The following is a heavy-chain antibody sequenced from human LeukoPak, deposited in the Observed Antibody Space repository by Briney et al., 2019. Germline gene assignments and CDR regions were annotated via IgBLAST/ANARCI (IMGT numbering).Heavy chain of an antibody. CDR3: AKRGVVIRVILVGFHKEAYYFDS. D-gene: IGHD3-22*01. CDR2: ISGSGGGT. J-gene: IGHJ4*02. V-gene: IGHV3-23*01. CDR1: GITLSNYA. Sequence: RAGGSLRLSCAVSGITLSNYAMTWVRQAPGKGLEWVAGISGSGGGTNYADSVKGRFTISRDNYKNTLYLQMNSLGAEDTAVYFCAKRGVVIRVILVGFHKEAYYFDSWGQGALVTVSS.